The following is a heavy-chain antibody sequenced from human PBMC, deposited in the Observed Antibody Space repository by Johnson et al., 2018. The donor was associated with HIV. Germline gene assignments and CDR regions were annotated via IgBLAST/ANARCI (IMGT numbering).Heavy chain of an antibody. J-gene: IGHJ3*02. Sequence: VQLVESGGVVVQPGGSLRLSCAASGFTFDDYTMHWVRQAPGKGLEWVSLISWDGGSTYYADSVKGRFTISRDNSKNSLYLQMNSLRAEDTALYYCARQLATGDDAFDIWGQGTMVTVSS. CDR1: GFTFDDYT. D-gene: IGHD7-27*01. V-gene: IGHV3-43*01. CDR3: ARQLATGDDAFDI. CDR2: ISWDGGST.